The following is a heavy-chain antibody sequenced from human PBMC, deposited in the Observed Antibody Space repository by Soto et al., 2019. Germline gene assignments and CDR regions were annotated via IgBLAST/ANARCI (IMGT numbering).Heavy chain of an antibody. CDR1: GFTFSSYW. D-gene: IGHD3-22*01. J-gene: IGHJ5*02. V-gene: IGHV3-74*01. CDR2: INSDGSST. Sequence: GGSLRLSCAASGFTFSSYWMHWVRQAPGKGLVWVSRINSDGSSTSYADSVKGRFTISRDNAKNTLYLQMNSLRAEDTAVYYCAREVYYDSSGYYSNAHNWFDPWGQGTLVTVSS. CDR3: AREVYYDSSGYYSNAHNWFDP.